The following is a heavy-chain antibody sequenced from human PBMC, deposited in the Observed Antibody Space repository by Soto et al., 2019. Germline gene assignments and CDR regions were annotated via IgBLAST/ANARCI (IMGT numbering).Heavy chain of an antibody. Sequence: QLQLQESGPGLVKPSETLSLTCTVSGGSISSSSYYWGWIRQPPGKGLEWIGSIYYSGSTYYNPSLKSRVTISVDTSKNQFSLKLSSVTAADTAVYYCARQDSWYSSGRQVRPYFDYWGQGTLVTVSS. D-gene: IGHD6-19*01. CDR2: IYYSGST. J-gene: IGHJ4*02. CDR3: ARQDSWYSSGRQVRPYFDY. V-gene: IGHV4-39*01. CDR1: GGSISSSSYY.